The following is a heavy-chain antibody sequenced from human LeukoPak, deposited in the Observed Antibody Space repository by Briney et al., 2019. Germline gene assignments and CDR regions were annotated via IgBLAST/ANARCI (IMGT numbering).Heavy chain of an antibody. CDR3: ARGYVWGSYRYGAFDI. D-gene: IGHD3-16*02. V-gene: IGHV7-4-1*02. CDR2: INTNTGNP. Sequence: ASVKVSCKASGYTFTSYAMNWVRQARGQGLEWMGWINTNTGNPTYAQGFTGRFVFSLDTSVSTAYLQISSLKAEDTAVYYCARGYVWGSYRYGAFDIWGQGTMVTVSS. CDR1: GYTFTSYA. J-gene: IGHJ3*02.